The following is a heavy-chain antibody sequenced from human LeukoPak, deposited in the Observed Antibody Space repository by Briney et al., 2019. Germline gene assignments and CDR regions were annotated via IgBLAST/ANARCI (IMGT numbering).Heavy chain of an antibody. D-gene: IGHD5-18*01. CDR3: ARGKSGYSYGYNYYYYYGMDV. CDR1: GFTFSSYA. CDR2: ISYDGSNK. V-gene: IGHV3-30-3*01. J-gene: IGHJ6*02. Sequence: GGSLRLSCAASGFTFSSYAMHWVRQAPGKGLEWVAVISYDGSNKYYADSVKGRFTISRDNSKNTLYLQMNSLRAEDTAVYYCARGKSGYSYGYNYYYYYGMDVWGQGTTVTVSS.